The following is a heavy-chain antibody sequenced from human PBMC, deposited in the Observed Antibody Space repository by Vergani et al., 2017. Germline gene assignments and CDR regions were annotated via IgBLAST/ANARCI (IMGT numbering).Heavy chain of an antibody. CDR3: AKEGGGYCSGGTCYPEY. V-gene: IGHV3-30*02. J-gene: IGHJ4*02. Sequence: QVQLVESGGGVVRPGGSLRLSCAASGFTFNSYGMHWVRQAPGKGLEWVASIRSDVSRRYYGDSMEGPFTISRDNSKNTLYLQMKSLRPEDTAVYYCAKEGGGYCSGGTCYPEYWGQGTLVIVSS. D-gene: IGHD2-15*01. CDR1: GFTFNSYG. CDR2: IRSDVSRR.